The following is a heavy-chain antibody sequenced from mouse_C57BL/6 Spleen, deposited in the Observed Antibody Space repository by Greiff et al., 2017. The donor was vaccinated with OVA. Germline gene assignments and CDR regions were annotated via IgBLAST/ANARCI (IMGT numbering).Heavy chain of an antibody. CDR3: ARDSSGHYFDY. V-gene: IGHV1-4*01. CDR1: GYTFTSYT. Sequence: LVESGAELARPGASVKMSCKASGYTFTSYTMHWVKQRPGQGLEWIGYINPSSGYTKYNQKFKDKATLTADKSSSTAYMQLSSLTSEDSAVYYCARDSSGHYFDYWGQGTTLTVSS. J-gene: IGHJ2*01. CDR2: INPSSGYT. D-gene: IGHD3-2*02.